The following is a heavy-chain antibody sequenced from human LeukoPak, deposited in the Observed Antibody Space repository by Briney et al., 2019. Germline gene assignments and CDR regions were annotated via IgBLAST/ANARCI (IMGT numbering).Heavy chain of an antibody. J-gene: IGHJ4*02. Sequence: ESLKISCKGSGYSFTSYWIGWVRQMPGEGLEWVGIIYPGDSETIYSPSFQGQVTISADKSISTAYLQWSSLKASDTAMYYCARRHGDYRNLDYWGQGTLVTVSS. CDR2: IYPGDSET. CDR1: GYSFTSYW. V-gene: IGHV5-51*01. CDR3: ARRHGDYRNLDY. D-gene: IGHD4-17*01.